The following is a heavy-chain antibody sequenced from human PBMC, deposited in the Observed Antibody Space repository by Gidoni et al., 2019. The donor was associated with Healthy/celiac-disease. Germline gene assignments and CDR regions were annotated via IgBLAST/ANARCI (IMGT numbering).Heavy chain of an antibody. CDR1: GGSISSYY. D-gene: IGHD1-26*01. CDR3: ARAGNIGVGAFFDY. CDR2: IYYSGST. Sequence: QVQLQESGPGLVKPSETLSLTCTVSGGSISSYYWSWIRQPPGKGLEWIGYIYYSGSTNYNPSLKSRVTISVDTSKNQFSLKLSSVTAADTAVYYCARAGNIGVGAFFDYWGQGTLVTVSS. J-gene: IGHJ4*02. V-gene: IGHV4-59*01.